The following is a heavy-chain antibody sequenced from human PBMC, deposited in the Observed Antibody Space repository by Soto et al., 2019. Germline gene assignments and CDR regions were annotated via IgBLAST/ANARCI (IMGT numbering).Heavy chain of an antibody. V-gene: IGHV1-18*01. Sequence: ASVKVSCKASGYTFTSYGISWVRQAPGQGPEWMGWISAYNGNTNYAQKLQGRVTMTTDTSTSTAYMELRSLRSDDTAVYYCARGPHVDSSSPEYFKHWGQGTLVTVSS. J-gene: IGHJ1*01. CDR3: ARGPHVDSSSPEYFKH. D-gene: IGHD6-6*01. CDR2: ISAYNGNT. CDR1: GYTFTSYG.